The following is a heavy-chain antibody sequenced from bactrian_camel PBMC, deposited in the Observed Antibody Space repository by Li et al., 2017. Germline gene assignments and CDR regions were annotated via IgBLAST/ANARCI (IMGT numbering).Heavy chain of an antibody. J-gene: IGHJ6*01. D-gene: IGHD6*01. CDR3: AKAFRYGGSWPDFGY. V-gene: IGHV3-2*01. CDR2: IYTNGGST. Sequence: HVQLVESGGNLVQPGRSLRLSCAPSGFSVHRWHMSWVRQGPGKGLEWVASIYTNGGSTYYADSMKGRFTVSFDNAKNTMDLQANSLKPKDTALYYCAKAFRYGGSWPDFGYWGQGTQVTVS. CDR1: GFSVHRWH.